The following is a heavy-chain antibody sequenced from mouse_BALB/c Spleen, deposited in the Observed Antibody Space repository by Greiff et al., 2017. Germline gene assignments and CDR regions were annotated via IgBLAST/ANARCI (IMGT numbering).Heavy chain of an antibody. CDR3: AREGLLRRYAMDY. D-gene: IGHD1-1*01. V-gene: IGHV2-6-7*01. Sequence: VKLVESGPGLVAPSQSLSITCTVSGFSLTGYGVNWVRQPPGKGLEWLGMIWGDGSTDYNSALKSRLSISKDNSKSQVFLKMNSLQTDDTARYYCAREGLLRRYAMDYWGQGTSVTVSS. J-gene: IGHJ4*01. CDR2: IWGDGST. CDR1: GFSLTGYG.